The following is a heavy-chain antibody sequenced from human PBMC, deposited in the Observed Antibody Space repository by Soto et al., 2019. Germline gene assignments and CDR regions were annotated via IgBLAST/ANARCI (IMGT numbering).Heavy chain of an antibody. CDR3: ARGGLSYGSGSYFWSFYY. D-gene: IGHD3-10*01. J-gene: IGHJ4*02. CDR1: GGSFSGYY. Sequence: SETLSLTCAVYGGSFSGYYWSWIRQPPGKGLEWIGEINHSGTSHYNPSLESRVITSVVTSKNQFSLKLSSVTAADTAVYYCARGGLSYGSGSYFWSFYYWGQGSQVPVSS. CDR2: INHSGTS. V-gene: IGHV4-34*01.